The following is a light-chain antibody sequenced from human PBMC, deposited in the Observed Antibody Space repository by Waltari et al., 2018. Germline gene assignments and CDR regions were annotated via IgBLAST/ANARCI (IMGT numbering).Light chain of an antibody. Sequence: IVLTQSPGPLSLSPGDRATLSCRDSQSVRWFLAWYQQKPGQAPRLLIYHASSRATGIPDRFSGSGSGTDLSLTISRLEPEDFAVYYCQQYVTLPATFGQGTKLEIK. J-gene: IGKJ1*01. CDR2: HAS. CDR1: QSVRWF. V-gene: IGKV3-20*01. CDR3: QQYVTLPAT.